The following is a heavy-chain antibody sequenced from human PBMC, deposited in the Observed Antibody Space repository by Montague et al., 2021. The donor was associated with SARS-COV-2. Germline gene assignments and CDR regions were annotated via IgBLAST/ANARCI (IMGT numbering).Heavy chain of an antibody. CDR1: GGSFIGYY. D-gene: IGHD1-14*01. J-gene: IGHJ6*02. V-gene: IGHV4-34*01. CDR3: GRGRKVVPWFRYYDMDV. CDR2: ISHGDTT. Sequence: SETLSLTCAVYGGSFIGYYWNWIRQPQGKGLEWIGEISHGDTTNYNPSLTSRAPISLDKSKSQFSLKLTSVTAADTAIYYCGRGRKVVPWFRYYDMDVWGQGTTVTVSS.